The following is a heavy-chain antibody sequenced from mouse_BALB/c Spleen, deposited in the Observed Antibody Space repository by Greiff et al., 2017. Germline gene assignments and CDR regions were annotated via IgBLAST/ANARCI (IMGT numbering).Heavy chain of an antibody. D-gene: IGHD3-1*01. Sequence: LVKTGASVKISCKASGYSFTGYYMHWVKQSHGKSLEWIGYISCYNGATSYNQKFKGKATFTVDTSSSTAYMQFNSLTSEDSAVYYCARETQLGLRWFAYWGQGTLVTVSA. V-gene: IGHV1S34*01. CDR1: GYSFTGYY. CDR3: ARETQLGLRWFAY. J-gene: IGHJ3*01. CDR2: ISCYNGAT.